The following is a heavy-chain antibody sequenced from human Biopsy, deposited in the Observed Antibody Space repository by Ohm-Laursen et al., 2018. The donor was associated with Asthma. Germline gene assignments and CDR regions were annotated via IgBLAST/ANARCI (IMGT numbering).Heavy chain of an antibody. CDR2: ISKDASTQ. Sequence: FLRLSCSASGFSFSNFAIHWVRQAPGKGLEWVGVISKDASTQDYADSVKGRFTMARDNSKNTLDLQMNSLREEDMAVYYCVRDGTDDAFDIWGQGTVVNVSS. V-gene: IGHV3-30*01. D-gene: IGHD1-1*01. CDR1: GFSFSNFA. CDR3: VRDGTDDAFDI. J-gene: IGHJ3*02.